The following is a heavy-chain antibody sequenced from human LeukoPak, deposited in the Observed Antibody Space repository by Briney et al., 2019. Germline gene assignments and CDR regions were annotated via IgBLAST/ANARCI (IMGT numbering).Heavy chain of an antibody. V-gene: IGHV4-59*08. CDR1: GGSISSYY. D-gene: IGHD3-10*01. CDR2: IYDSGTT. CDR3: ARTNYYGSGSYYPDL. J-gene: IGHJ5*02. Sequence: PSETLSLTCTVSGGSISSYYWNWIRQPPGRGLEWIGHIYDSGTTNYNPSLKSRGTISVDTSKNQFSLKLSSVTAADTAVYYCARTNYYGSGSYYPDLWGQGTLVTVSS.